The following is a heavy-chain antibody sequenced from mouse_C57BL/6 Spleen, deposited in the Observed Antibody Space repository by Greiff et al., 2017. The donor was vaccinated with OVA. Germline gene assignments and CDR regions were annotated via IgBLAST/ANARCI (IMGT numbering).Heavy chain of an antibody. V-gene: IGHV1-69*01. CDR1: GYTFTSYW. CDR3: ARSGVFDY. D-gene: IGHD1-1*02. J-gene: IGHJ2*01. Sequence: QVQLQQPGAELVMPGASVKLSCKASGYTFTSYWMHWVKQRPGQGLEWIGEIDPSDSYTNYNQKFKGKSTLTVDKSSSTAYMQLSSLTSEDSAVYYWARSGVFDYWGQGTTLTVSS. CDR2: IDPSDSYT.